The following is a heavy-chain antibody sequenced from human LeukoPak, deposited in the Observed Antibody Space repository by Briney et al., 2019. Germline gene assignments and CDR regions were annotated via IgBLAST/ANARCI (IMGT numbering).Heavy chain of an antibody. CDR3: ARALYCSSTSCFGSAEYFQH. J-gene: IGHJ1*01. V-gene: IGHV4-34*01. CDR2: INHSGST. D-gene: IGHD2-2*01. CDR1: GGSFSGYY. Sequence: PSETRSLTSAVYGGSFSGYYWSWIRQPPGKGLEWIGEINHSGSTNYNPTLKSRVTISVDTSKNQFSLKLSSVTAADTAVYYCARALYCSSTSCFGSAEYFQHWGQGTLVTVSS.